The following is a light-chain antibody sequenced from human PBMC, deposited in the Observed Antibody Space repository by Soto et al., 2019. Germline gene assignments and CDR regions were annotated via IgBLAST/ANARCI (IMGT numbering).Light chain of an antibody. CDR2: AAS. V-gene: IGKV1-39*01. CDR3: QQSFSHRT. Sequence: DIQMTQSPSSLSASVGDRVIISCGASQSISGYVNWYQQTPGKAPRLLIYAASTLPSGVPTRFSGSGSGTEFTLTITGLQREDSAVYYCQQSFSHRTFGQGTKVEIK. CDR1: QSISGY. J-gene: IGKJ1*01.